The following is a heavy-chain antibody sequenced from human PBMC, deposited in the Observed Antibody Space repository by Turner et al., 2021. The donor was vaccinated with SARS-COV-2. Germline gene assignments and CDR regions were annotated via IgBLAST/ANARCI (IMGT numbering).Heavy chain of an antibody. CDR3: AKDGAPFLLYFGEPTFYFDY. J-gene: IGHJ4*02. V-gene: IGHV3-30*18. CDR1: GFTFSSYG. CDR2: ISYDGSNK. D-gene: IGHD3-10*01. Sequence: VQLVESGGGLVKPGGSLILSCASVGFTFSSYGMHLVRQAPGKGLEWVAVISYDGSNKYYADSVKGRFTISRNNSQNTLNLQMNSLRAEDTAVYYCAKDGAPFLLYFGEPTFYFDYWGQGTLLTVSS.